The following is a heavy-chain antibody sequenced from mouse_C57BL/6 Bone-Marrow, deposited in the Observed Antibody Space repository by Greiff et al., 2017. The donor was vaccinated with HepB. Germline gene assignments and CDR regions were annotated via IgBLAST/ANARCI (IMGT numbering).Heavy chain of an antibody. CDR3: AREGSHYYGAWFAY. D-gene: IGHD1-1*01. V-gene: IGHV3-6*01. CDR2: ISYDGSN. Sequence: EVKLQESGPGLVKPSQSLSLTCSVTGYSITSGYYWNWIRQFPGNKLEWMGYISYDGSNNYNPSLKNRISITRDTSKNQFFLKLNSVTTEDTATYYCAREGSHYYGAWFAYWGQGTLVTVSA. CDR1: GYSITSGYY. J-gene: IGHJ3*01.